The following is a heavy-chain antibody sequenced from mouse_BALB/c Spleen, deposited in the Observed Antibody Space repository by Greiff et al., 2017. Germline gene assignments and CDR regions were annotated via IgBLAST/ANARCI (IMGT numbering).Heavy chain of an antibody. V-gene: IGHV2-2*02. Sequence: VKLQESGPGLVQPSQSLSITCTVSGFSLTSYGVHWVRQSPGKGLEWLGVIWSGGSTDSNAAFISRLSISKDNSKSQVFFKMNSLQANDTAIYYCARNNYDYDYFDYWGQGTTLTVSS. J-gene: IGHJ2*01. CDR2: IWSGGST. CDR1: GFSLTSYG. D-gene: IGHD2-4*01. CDR3: ARNNYDYDYFDY.